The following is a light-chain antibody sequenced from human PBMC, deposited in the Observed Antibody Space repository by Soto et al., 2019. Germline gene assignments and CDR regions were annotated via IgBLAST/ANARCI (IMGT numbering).Light chain of an antibody. CDR3: QVWHSSSDHVV. CDR2: DDS. J-gene: IGLJ2*01. V-gene: IGLV3-21*02. Sequence: SYELTQPPSVSVAPGQTARITCGGNIIGSKSVHWYQQKPGQAPVLVVYDDSVRPSGIPERFSGSNSGNTVALTISRVEAGDEADYYCQVWHSSSDHVVFGGGTKLTVL. CDR1: IIGSKS.